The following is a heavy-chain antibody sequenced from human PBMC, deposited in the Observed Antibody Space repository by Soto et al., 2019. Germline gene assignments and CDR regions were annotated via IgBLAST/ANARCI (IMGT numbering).Heavy chain of an antibody. V-gene: IGHV1-69*13. CDR1: GGTFSSYA. CDR2: IIPIFGTA. J-gene: IGHJ5*02. Sequence: GASVKVSCKASGGTFSSYAISWVRQAPGQGLEWMGGIIPIFGTANYAQKFQGRVTITADESTSTAYMELSSLRCEDTAVYYCAREYGGYYDSSGYSWFDPWGQGTLVTVSS. D-gene: IGHD3-22*01. CDR3: AREYGGYYDSSGYSWFDP.